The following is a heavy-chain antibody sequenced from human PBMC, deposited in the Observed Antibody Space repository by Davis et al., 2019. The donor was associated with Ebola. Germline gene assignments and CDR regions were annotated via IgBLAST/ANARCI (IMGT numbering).Heavy chain of an antibody. J-gene: IGHJ5*02. CDR1: GFTFSSYS. Sequence: PGGSLRLSCAASGFTFSSYSMNWVRQAPGKGLEWVSSISSSSSYIYYADSVKGRFTISRDNAKNTLYLQMSSLRAEDTAVYYCVKEIAAAGYNWFDPWGQGTLVTVSS. CDR3: VKEIAAAGYNWFDP. CDR2: ISSSSSYI. V-gene: IGHV3-21*01. D-gene: IGHD6-13*01.